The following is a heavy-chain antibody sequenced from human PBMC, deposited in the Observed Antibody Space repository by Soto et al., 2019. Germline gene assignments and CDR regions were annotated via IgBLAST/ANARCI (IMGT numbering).Heavy chain of an antibody. Sequence: QVQLVQSGAEVKKPGSSVKVSCKASGGTFSTYTVTWVRQAPGQGLEWMGRIIPIVGIVNYAQKFQGRVTITADKPTSIAYMELSSLRSEDTAVYYCATITSGSYGGDYWGQGTLVTVSS. CDR2: IIPIVGIV. CDR1: GGTFSTYT. V-gene: IGHV1-69*02. J-gene: IGHJ4*02. CDR3: ATITSGSYGGDY. D-gene: IGHD1-26*01.